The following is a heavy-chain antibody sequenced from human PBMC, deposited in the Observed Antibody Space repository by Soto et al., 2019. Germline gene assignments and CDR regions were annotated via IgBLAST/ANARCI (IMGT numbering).Heavy chain of an antibody. CDR3: VMVDNYVTPTPQDV. CDR1: GYIFVNYG. D-gene: IGHD3-16*01. J-gene: IGHJ6*02. CDR2: ISPYTGNT. V-gene: IGHV1-18*01. Sequence: QVQLVQSGDEVKKLGASVKVSCKASGYIFVNYGIAWVRQAPGQGLEWMGWISPYTGNTHSATQVQGRLTMTTDTSTSTAYMDLRSLTSDDTAVYYCVMVDNYVTPTPQDVWGQGTTVTVSS.